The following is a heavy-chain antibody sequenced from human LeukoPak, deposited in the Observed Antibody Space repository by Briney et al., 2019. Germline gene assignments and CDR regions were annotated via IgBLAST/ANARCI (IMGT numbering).Heavy chain of an antibody. CDR2: IGTGGITI. V-gene: IGHV3-48*04. J-gene: IGHJ5*02. CDR1: GFNFNDYS. Sequence: GGSLRLSCAASGFNFNDYSMNWVRQAPGKGLEWVSYIGTGGITIYYADSVEGRFTISRDNAKNSLYLLMNSLRAEDTAVYYCARGPPLFDPWGQGTLVTVSS. CDR3: ARGPPLFDP.